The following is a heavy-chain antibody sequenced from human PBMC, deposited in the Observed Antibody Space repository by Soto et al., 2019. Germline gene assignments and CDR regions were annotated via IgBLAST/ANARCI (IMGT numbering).Heavy chain of an antibody. Sequence: QVHLVQSGVEVKTPGASVKVSCQASGYTFFTYDIIWVRQAPGQGLEWMGWISTYSGDTKYAQKFQGRVTMTTDTSTTTAYLQPRSLRSDDTAVYYCARHHGPTTSENWFDPWGQGTLVSVSS. CDR1: GYTFFTYD. J-gene: IGHJ5*02. CDR3: ARHHGPTTSENWFDP. D-gene: IGHD5-12*01. V-gene: IGHV1-18*01. CDR2: ISTYSGDT.